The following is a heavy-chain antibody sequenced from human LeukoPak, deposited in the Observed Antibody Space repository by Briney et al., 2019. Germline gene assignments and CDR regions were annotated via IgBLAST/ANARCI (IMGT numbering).Heavy chain of an antibody. CDR2: ITTSSTYT. CDR3: ARVSSSWYYFDY. J-gene: IGHJ4*02. D-gene: IGHD6-13*01. CDR1: GFSFSSYN. V-gene: IGHV3-21*01. Sequence: GGSLRLSCEASGFSFSSYNMDWVRQTPGKGLEWISSITTSSTYTFHADSVKGRFTISRDNAKNSLYLQMNSLRAEDTAVYYCARVSSSWYYFDYWGQGTLVTVSS.